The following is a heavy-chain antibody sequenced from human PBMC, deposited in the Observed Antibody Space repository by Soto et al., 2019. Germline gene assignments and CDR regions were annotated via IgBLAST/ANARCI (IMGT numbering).Heavy chain of an antibody. Sequence: AQRVSSAPSGFTVSSDEMDWVPQATGKGLEGVSYISSSGSNIYYADSVKGPFTISRDKPHNSLYLQMNSLRAEDTAVYYCARLTTVATFQHLRQGPLV. CDR3: ARLTTVATFQH. CDR1: GFTVSSDE. V-gene: IGHV3-48*03. D-gene: IGHD4-17*01. J-gene: IGHJ1*01. CDR2: ISSSGSNI.